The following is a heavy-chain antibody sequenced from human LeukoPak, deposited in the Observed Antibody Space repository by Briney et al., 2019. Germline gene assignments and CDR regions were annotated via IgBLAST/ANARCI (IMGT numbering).Heavy chain of an antibody. CDR2: FDPEDGET. J-gene: IGHJ6*02. V-gene: IGHV1-24*01. D-gene: IGHD5-12*01. Sequence: ASVKVSCKVSGYTLTELSMHWVRQAPGKGLEWMGGFDPEDGETIYAQKFQGRVTMTEDTSTDTAYMELSSLRSEDTAVYYCARAMATMADYYYGMDVWGQGTTVTVSS. CDR1: GYTLTELS. CDR3: ARAMATMADYYYGMDV.